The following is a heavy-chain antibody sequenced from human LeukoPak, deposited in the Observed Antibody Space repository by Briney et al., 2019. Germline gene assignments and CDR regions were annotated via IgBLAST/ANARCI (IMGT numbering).Heavy chain of an antibody. J-gene: IGHJ4*02. CDR2: ISYDGSNK. D-gene: IGHD2-15*01. V-gene: IGHV3-30*14. CDR3: ARERGSD. CDR1: GFTFSSYA. Sequence: GGSLRLSCAASGFTFSSYAMHWVRQAPGKGLEWVAVISYDGSNKYYADSVKGRFTLSRDNLKNTLYLQMNSLRAEDTAVYYCARERGSDWGQGILVTVSS.